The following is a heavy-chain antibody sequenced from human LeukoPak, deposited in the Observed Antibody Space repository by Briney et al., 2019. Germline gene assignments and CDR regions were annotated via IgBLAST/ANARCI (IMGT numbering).Heavy chain of an antibody. CDR1: GGSISGYF. V-gene: IGHV4-59*01. J-gene: IGHJ4*02. CDR3: ARYGPAADHFDY. D-gene: IGHD6-13*01. Sequence: SETLSLTCTVSGGSISGYFWSWIRQPPGEGLEWIGFIHYTGTTNYNPSLRSRLTISVDTSKDQFSLKLSFVTAADTAMYYYARYGPAADHFDYWGQGTLVTVSS. CDR2: IHYTGTT.